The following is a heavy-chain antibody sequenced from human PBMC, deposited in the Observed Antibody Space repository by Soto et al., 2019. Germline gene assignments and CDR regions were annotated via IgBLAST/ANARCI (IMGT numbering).Heavy chain of an antibody. CDR1: GFTFSSYW. Sequence: EVQLAESGGGLIQPGGSLRLSCAASGFTFSSYWMHWVRQAPGKGLVWFSRINSDGSTTNYADSVKGRFTVSRDNAKNTLYLQMDSLRAEDTAVYYCVRGAGTLIAFWGQGTLVTVSS. CDR2: INSDGSTT. J-gene: IGHJ4*02. D-gene: IGHD3-10*01. CDR3: VRGAGTLIAF. V-gene: IGHV3-74*01.